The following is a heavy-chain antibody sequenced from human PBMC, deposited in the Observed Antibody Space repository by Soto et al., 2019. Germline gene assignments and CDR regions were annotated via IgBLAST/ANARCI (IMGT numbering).Heavy chain of an antibody. CDR3: AHTDCISTNCLEANFDY. CDR1: GFSLSTSGVG. Sequence: SGPTLVKPTQTLTLTCTFSGFSLSTSGVGVGWIRQPPGKALEWLALIFWDDNKRYSPSLKSRLTITKDTPKNQLVLIMTTMDPVDTATYYCAHTDCISTNCLEANFDYWGQGTLVTVSS. V-gene: IGHV2-5*02. J-gene: IGHJ4*02. CDR2: IFWDDNK. D-gene: IGHD2-2*01.